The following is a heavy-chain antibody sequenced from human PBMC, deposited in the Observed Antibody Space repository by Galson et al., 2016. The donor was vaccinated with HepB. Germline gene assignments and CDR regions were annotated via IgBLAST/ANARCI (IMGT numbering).Heavy chain of an antibody. V-gene: IGHV3-30-3*01. CDR3: ASEVGSSGRTGYFDY. Sequence: SLRLSCAASGFTFSSYVMHWVRQASGKGLEWVAAISNDGSSQYYAASVKGRFTISRDNSKNFIYLQMNSVRPEDTVVYYCASEVGSSGRTGYFDYWGQGILVTVSS. CDR1: GFTFSSYV. CDR2: ISNDGSSQ. J-gene: IGHJ4*02. D-gene: IGHD6-25*01.